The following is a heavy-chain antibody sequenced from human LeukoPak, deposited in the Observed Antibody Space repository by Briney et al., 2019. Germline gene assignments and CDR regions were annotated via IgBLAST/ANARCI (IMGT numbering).Heavy chain of an antibody. CDR2: FDPEDGET. Sequence: ASVKVSCKVSGYTLTELSMHWVRQAPGKGLEWMGGFDPEDGETIYAQKFQGRVTMTEDTSTDTAYMELSSLRSEDTAVYYCARGWGYCSGGSCYAEYFQHWGQGTLVTVSS. CDR1: GYTLTELS. D-gene: IGHD2-15*01. J-gene: IGHJ1*01. V-gene: IGHV1-24*01. CDR3: ARGWGYCSGGSCYAEYFQH.